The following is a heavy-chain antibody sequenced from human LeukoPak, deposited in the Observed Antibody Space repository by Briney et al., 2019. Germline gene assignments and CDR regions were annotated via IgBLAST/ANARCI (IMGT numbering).Heavy chain of an antibody. CDR2: IYYSGST. J-gene: IGHJ4*02. V-gene: IGHV4-34*01. CDR1: GGSFSGYY. CDR3: ARKAPAAHYFDY. Sequence: SETLSLTCAVYGGSFSGYYWSWIRQPPGKGLEWIGSIYYSGSTYYNPSLKSRVTISVDTSKNQFSLKVTSVTAADTAVYYCARKAPAAHYFDYWGQGTLVTVSS.